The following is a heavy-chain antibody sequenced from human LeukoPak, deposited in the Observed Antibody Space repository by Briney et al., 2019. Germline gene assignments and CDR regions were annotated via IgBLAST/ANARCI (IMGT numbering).Heavy chain of an antibody. CDR1: GFTFSSYW. Sequence: GGSLRLSCAASGFTFSSYWMSWVRQAPGKGLEWVANIKQDGSEKYYVDSVKGRFTISRDNAKNSLYLQMNSLRAEDTAVYYCARNQMILRGPYYYYMDVWGKGTTVTVSS. J-gene: IGHJ6*03. CDR3: ARNQMILRGPYYYYMDV. V-gene: IGHV3-7*01. CDR2: IKQDGSEK. D-gene: IGHD5-12*01.